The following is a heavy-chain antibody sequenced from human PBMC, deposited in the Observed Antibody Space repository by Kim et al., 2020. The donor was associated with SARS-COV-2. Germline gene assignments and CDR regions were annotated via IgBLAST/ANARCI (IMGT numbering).Heavy chain of an antibody. CDR1: GGSFSGYY. V-gene: IGHV4-34*01. D-gene: IGHD3-10*01. J-gene: IGHJ4*02. CDR2: INHSGST. CDR3: ARGRRGDY. Sequence: SETLSLTCAVYGGSFSGYYWSWIRQPPGKGLEWIGEINHSGSTNYNPSLKSRVTISVDTSKNQFSLKLSSVTAADTAVYYCARGRRGDYWGQVTLVTVSS.